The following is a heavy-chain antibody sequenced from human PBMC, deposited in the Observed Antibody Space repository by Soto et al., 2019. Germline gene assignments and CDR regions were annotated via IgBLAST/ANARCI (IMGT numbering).Heavy chain of an antibody. D-gene: IGHD5-12*01. V-gene: IGHV1-3*01. CDR1: GYTFRNYA. CDR2: INADNGNT. CDR3: ARISGGGGYDPPGIDY. Sequence: QVQLVQSGPEVKKPGASVKVSCKASGYTFRNYAMHWMRQAPGQGLEWMGWINADNGNTKHSQRFQGRITLTRDTPATTAYMELSSLKSEDTAVYYCARISGGGGYDPPGIDYWGQGTLVTVSS. J-gene: IGHJ4*02.